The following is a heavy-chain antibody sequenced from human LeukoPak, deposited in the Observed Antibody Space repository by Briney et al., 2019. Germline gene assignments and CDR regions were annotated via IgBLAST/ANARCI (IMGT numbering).Heavy chain of an antibody. J-gene: IGHJ2*01. CDR3: ARQRRPDWYFDL. V-gene: IGHV4-39*01. CDR1: GDSISRGTFC. CDR2: ICYNGVT. Sequence: SDTLSLTCTVSGDSISRGTFCWGWSRQPPGKGLEWLGSICYNGVTYYNPSLKSRVTKTADMSKNQFSLNLSSVTATDTAEYYCARQRRPDWYFDLWGRGTMVTVSS.